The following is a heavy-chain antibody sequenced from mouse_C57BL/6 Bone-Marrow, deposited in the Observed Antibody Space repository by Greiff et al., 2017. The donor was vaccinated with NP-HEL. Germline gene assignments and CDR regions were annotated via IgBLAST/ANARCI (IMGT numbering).Heavy chain of an antibody. J-gene: IGHJ1*03. CDR1: GYTFTSYW. V-gene: IGHV1-55*01. CDR3: ARDSWGYWYFDV. CDR2: IYPGSGST. D-gene: IGHD2-12*01. Sequence: QVQLQQPGAELVKPGASVKMSCKASGYTFTSYWITWVKQRPGQGLEWIGDIYPGSGSTNYTEKFKSKATLTVDTSSSTAYMQLSSLTSEDSAVYYCARDSWGYWYFDVWGTGTTVTVSS.